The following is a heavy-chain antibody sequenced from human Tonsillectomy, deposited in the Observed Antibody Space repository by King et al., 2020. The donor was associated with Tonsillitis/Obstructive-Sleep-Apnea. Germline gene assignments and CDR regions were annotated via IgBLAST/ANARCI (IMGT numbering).Heavy chain of an antibody. CDR3: GGSFVPGDSFDY. Sequence: VQLVESGGGLVQPGGSLRLSCAASGFTFSSYAMSWVRQAPGKGLEWVSAISGSGYSTYYADSVKGRFTISRDNSKNTLYLQMNSLRAEDTAVYYCGGSFVPGDSFDYWGQGTLVTVST. D-gene: IGHD3-16*01. CDR1: GFTFSSYA. J-gene: IGHJ4*02. V-gene: IGHV3-23*04. CDR2: ISGSGYST.